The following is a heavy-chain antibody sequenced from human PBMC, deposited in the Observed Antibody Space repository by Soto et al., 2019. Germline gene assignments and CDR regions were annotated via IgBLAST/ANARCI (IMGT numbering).Heavy chain of an antibody. V-gene: IGHV4-39*01. D-gene: IGHD3-22*01. CDR3: AILLYNDSSGCEAGGMDV. J-gene: IGHJ6*04. CDR1: GGSICSSRYY. Sequence: SQTQSLSYKVPGGSICSSRYYWGWFKKHTGKGLEWIGSIYYSGSTYYNPTLKSRVTISVDTSKNQFSLKLSSVTSADTAVYYCAILLYNDSSGCEAGGMDVWGEGPTVTVSS. CDR2: IYYSGST.